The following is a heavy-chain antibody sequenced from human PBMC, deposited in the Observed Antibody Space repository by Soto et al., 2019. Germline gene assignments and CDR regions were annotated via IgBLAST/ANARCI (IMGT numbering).Heavy chain of an antibody. CDR2: IYYSGST. Sequence: SETLSLTCTVSGGSISSGDYYWSWIRQPPGKGLEWIGYIYYSGSTYYNPSLKSRVTISVDTSKNQFSLKLSSVAAADTAVYYCARRTTVAWGPVYWGQGTLVTVSS. D-gene: IGHD4-17*01. V-gene: IGHV4-30-4*01. CDR1: GGSISSGDYY. CDR3: ARRTTVAWGPVY. J-gene: IGHJ4*02.